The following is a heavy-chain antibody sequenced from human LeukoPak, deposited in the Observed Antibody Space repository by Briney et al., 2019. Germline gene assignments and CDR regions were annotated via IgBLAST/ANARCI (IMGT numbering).Heavy chain of an antibody. CDR2: ISAYNGNT. J-gene: IGHJ6*02. Sequence: ASVKVSCKASGGTFSSYAISWVRQAPGQGLEWMGWISAYNGNTNYAQKLQGRVTMTTDTSTSTAYMELRSLRSDDTAVYYCARDGQQQLVQVYYYGMDVWGQGTTVTVSS. CDR3: ARDGQQQLVQVYYYGMDV. V-gene: IGHV1-18*01. D-gene: IGHD6-13*01. CDR1: GGTFSSYA.